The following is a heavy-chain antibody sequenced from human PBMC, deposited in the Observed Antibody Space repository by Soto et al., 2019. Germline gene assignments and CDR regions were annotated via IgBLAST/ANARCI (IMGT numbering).Heavy chain of an antibody. J-gene: IGHJ5*02. D-gene: IGHD3-10*01. CDR2: IYYSGST. CDR3: ARTCVDAGTYCNCCLDP. CDR1: GGSISSGGYY. Sequence: SETLSLTCTVSGGSISSGGYYWSWIRQHPGKGLERIGYIYYSGSTYYNPSLKSRVTISVATSKNQFSLELTSVTAADAAVYCCARTCVDAGTYCNCCLDPWGQVTLVTVSS. V-gene: IGHV4-31*03.